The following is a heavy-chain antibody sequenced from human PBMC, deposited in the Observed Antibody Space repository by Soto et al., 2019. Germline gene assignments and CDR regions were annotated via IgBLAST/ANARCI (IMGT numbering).Heavy chain of an antibody. D-gene: IGHD3-10*01. Sequence: PSETLSLTCAVSGGSISSGGYSWSWIRQPPGKGLERIGYIYHSGSTYYNPSLKSRVTISAGRSKNQFSLNLNSVTAADTAVYYCARDASGTGNYFDYWGQGTLVTVSS. CDR1: GGSISSGGYS. CDR2: IYHSGST. V-gene: IGHV4-30-2*01. CDR3: ARDASGTGNYFDY. J-gene: IGHJ4*02.